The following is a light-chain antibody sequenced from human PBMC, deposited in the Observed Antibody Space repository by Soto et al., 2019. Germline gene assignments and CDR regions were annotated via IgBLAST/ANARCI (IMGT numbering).Light chain of an antibody. Sequence: QSVLTQPRSVSGSPGQSVTISCTGTSSDVGRYDYVSWYQHHPGKAPKLLIYDVNKWPSGVPDRFSGSKSGNTASLSISGLQAEDEADYYCCSKAGTSTAVFGGGIKVTVL. CDR2: DVN. V-gene: IGLV2-11*01. CDR3: CSKAGTSTAV. J-gene: IGLJ2*01. CDR1: SSDVGRYDY.